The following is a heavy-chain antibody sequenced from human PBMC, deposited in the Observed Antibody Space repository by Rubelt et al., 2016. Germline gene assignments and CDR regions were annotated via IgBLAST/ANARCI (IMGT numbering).Heavy chain of an antibody. CDR2: VYATGST. CDR1: GGSISSYY. J-gene: IGHJ3*02. D-gene: IGHD3-3*01. Sequence: QVQLQESGPGLVKPWETLSLSCTVSGGSISSYYWSWIRQSPGKGLEWIGYVYATGSTNYNPSLKGRLPISVDTSTTHFSRKLSSVTAADTAVYYCARVAKDTMFSPWSVFDIWGQGTMVTVSS. CDR3: ARVAKDTMFSPWSVFDI. V-gene: IGHV4-59*01.